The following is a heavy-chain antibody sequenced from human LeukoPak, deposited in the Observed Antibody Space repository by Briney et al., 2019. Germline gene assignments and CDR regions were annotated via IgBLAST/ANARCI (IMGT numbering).Heavy chain of an antibody. CDR3: AKDKSDGGATEYFQH. D-gene: IGHD2-21*01. CDR1: GFTFSSYA. V-gene: IGHV3-43*02. J-gene: IGHJ1*01. Sequence: GGSLRLSCAASGFTFSSYAMSWVRQAPGKGLEWVSLISGDGGSTSYADSVKGRFTISRDSSKKSLYLQMNSLRTEDTALYYCAKDKSDGGATEYFQHWGQGTLVTVTS. CDR2: ISGDGGST.